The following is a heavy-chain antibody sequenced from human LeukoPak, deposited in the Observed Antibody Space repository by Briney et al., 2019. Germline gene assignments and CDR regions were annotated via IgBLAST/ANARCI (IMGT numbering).Heavy chain of an antibody. D-gene: IGHD2-21*02. J-gene: IGHJ5*02. CDR3: ARTPTYCGGDCYYFDP. Sequence: SETLSLTCAVYGGSFCGYYWSWIRQPPGKGLEWIGYIHHTGSTYYNPSLKSRVTISVDRSKNQFSLKLSSVTAADTAMYFCARTPTYCGGDCYYFDPWGQGTLVTVSS. V-gene: IGHV4-34*01. CDR2: IHHTGST. CDR1: GGSFCGYY.